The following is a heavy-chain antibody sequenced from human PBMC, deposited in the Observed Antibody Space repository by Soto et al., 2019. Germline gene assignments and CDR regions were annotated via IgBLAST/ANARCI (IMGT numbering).Heavy chain of an antibody. CDR2: IYYTRSN. CDR3: ERHSICPSRRGYYYGSELDA. V-gene: IGHV4-39*01. D-gene: IGHD3-10*01. J-gene: IGHJ5*02. CDR1: GGSLSSSSYY. Sequence: PSETLSLTCAVSGGSLSSSSYYWVWIRQPPGKGLESIGSIYYTRSNYYHPSLKSHVTTPVDPAENQFYLKLSSATAADTAVSSGERHSICPSRRGYYYGSELDAWGQGAMVTVSS.